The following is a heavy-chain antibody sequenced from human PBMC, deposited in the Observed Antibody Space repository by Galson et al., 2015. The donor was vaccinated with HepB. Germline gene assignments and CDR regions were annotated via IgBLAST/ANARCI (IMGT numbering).Heavy chain of an antibody. J-gene: IGHJ4*02. CDR1: GASVNSHA. D-gene: IGHD3-22*01. CDR3: ASLSKFYFDTTVGYYFEY. CDR2: TIPMYGTA. Sequence: SVKVSCKASGASVNSHAVRWVRQAPGQGLEWMGGTIPMYGTANYAQRFQGRVTIIADGSTNTAYMELSSLRPEDTAVYYCASLSKFYFDTTVGYYFEYWGQGTLVTVAS. V-gene: IGHV1-69*13.